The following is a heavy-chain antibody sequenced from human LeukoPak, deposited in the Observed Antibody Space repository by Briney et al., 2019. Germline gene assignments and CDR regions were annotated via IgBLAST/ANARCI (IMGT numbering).Heavy chain of an antibody. Sequence: SETLSLTCAVYGGSFSGYYWSWIRQPPGKGLEWLGEINHSGSTNYNPSLKSRVTISVDTSKNQFSLKLSSVTAADTAVYYCARGIKLRYFDWLLQPTFDYWGQGTLVTVSS. J-gene: IGHJ4*02. CDR2: INHSGST. D-gene: IGHD3-9*01. CDR1: GGSFSGYY. V-gene: IGHV4-34*01. CDR3: ARGIKLRYFDWLLQPTFDY.